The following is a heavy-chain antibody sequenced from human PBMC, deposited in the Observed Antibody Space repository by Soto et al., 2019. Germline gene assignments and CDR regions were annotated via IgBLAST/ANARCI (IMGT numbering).Heavy chain of an antibody. D-gene: IGHD3-10*01. CDR2: INPSGGST. J-gene: IGHJ4*02. Sequence: ASVKVSCKASGYTCTSYYMHWVRQAPGQGLEWMGIINPSGGSTSYAQKFQGRVTMTRDTSTSTVYMELSSLRSEDTAGYYCARDRPFLYVSGSYPLYYFDYWGQGTLVTVSS. CDR3: ARDRPFLYVSGSYPLYYFDY. CDR1: GYTCTSYY. V-gene: IGHV1-46*01.